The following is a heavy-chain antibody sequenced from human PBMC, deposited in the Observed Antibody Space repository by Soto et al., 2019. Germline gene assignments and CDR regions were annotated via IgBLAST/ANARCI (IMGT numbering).Heavy chain of an antibody. CDR1: GGSIISSNW. CDR3: ARRDYGDELPFDY. Sequence: SETLSLTCAVSGGSIISSNWWSWVRQPPGKGLEWIGEIYHSGSTNYNPSLKSRVTISVDKSKNQFSLKLSSVTAADTAVYYCARRDYGDELPFDYWGQGTLVTVSS. J-gene: IGHJ4*02. V-gene: IGHV4-4*02. CDR2: IYHSGST. D-gene: IGHD4-17*01.